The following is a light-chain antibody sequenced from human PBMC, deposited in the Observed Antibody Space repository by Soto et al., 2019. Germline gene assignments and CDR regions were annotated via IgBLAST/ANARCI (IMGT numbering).Light chain of an antibody. J-gene: IGKJ1*01. CDR2: GAS. Sequence: EIVLTQSPGTLSLSPGERATLSCRASQSVSSSYLAWYQQKPGQAPRLLIYGASSRATGIPDRFSGSGSGTDFTLTISRLEPEDFAVYYCKQYGSSRTVGHGNKVEIK. V-gene: IGKV3-20*01. CDR1: QSVSSSY. CDR3: KQYGSSRT.